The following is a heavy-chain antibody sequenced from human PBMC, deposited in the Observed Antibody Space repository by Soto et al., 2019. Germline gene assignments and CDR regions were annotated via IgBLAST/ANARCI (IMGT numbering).Heavy chain of an antibody. V-gene: IGHV3-15*01. J-gene: IGHJ6*02. CDR3: TTEPLVPPKPHVDV. Sequence: EVQLVESGGGLVKPGGSLRLSCAASGFTFSNAWMSWVRQAPGKGLEWVVRIKSKTDGGTTDYAAPVKGRFTSSRDDSKNTLYLQMNSLKTEDTAVYYCTTEPLVPPKPHVDVWGQGTTVTVSS. CDR1: GFTFSNAW. D-gene: IGHD2-2*01. CDR2: IKSKTDGGTT.